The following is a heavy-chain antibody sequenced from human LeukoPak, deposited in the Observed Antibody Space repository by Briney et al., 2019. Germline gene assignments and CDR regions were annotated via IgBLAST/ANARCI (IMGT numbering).Heavy chain of an antibody. CDR3: AREFDFWSGYSRYYFDY. CDR1: GYTFTGYY. D-gene: IGHD3-3*01. J-gene: IGHJ4*02. Sequence: ASVKVSCKASGYTFTGYYMHWVRQAPGQGLEWMGWINPNSGGTNYAQKFQGRVTMARDTSISTAYMELSRLRSDDTAVYYCAREFDFWSGYSRYYFDYWGQGTLVTVSS. V-gene: IGHV1-2*02. CDR2: INPNSGGT.